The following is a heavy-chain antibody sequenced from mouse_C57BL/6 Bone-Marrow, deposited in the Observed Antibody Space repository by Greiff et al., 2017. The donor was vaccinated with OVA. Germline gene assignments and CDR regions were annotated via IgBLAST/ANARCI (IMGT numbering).Heavy chain of an antibody. V-gene: IGHV5-6*01. J-gene: IGHJ3*01. Sequence: EVKLVESGGDLVKPGGSLKLSCAASGFTFSSYGMSWVRQTPDKRLEWVATIRSGGSYTYYPDSVKGRCTISRDNAKNTLYLQMSSLKSEDTAMYYCARPQTAQATFWFAYWGQGTLVTVSA. D-gene: IGHD3-2*02. CDR1: GFTFSSYG. CDR2: IRSGGSYT. CDR3: ARPQTAQATFWFAY.